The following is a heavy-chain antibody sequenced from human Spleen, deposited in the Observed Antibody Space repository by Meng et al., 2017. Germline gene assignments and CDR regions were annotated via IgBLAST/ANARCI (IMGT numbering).Heavy chain of an antibody. V-gene: IGHV4-30-2*01. J-gene: IGHJ5*02. Sequence: QLQLQESGSGLVKPSQTLSRTCAVSGGSISMGCDSWSWIRQQPGKGLEWIVYIFHSGSTFSNPSLKSRVTMSVDRSKNQSSLKLSSVTAADTAVYYCASYVSGSYRFDPWGQGTLVTVSS. CDR1: GGSISMGCDS. D-gene: IGHD3-10*01. CDR2: IFHSGST. CDR3: ASYVSGSYRFDP.